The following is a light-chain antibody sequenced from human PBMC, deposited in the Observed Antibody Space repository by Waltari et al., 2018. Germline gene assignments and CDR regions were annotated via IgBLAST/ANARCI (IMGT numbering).Light chain of an antibody. V-gene: IGKV3-20*01. J-gene: IGKJ1*01. CDR3: QHDLRFPVT. Sequence: DIVFTQSPRTLSFSPGESDTLSCRTSQSVTRALAWYQQKPGQAPRLLIYGASNRATGLPDRFSGSGSGTDFSLTISSLEPEDFAVYYCQHDLRFPVTFGQGTKVEVK. CDR1: QSVTRA. CDR2: GAS.